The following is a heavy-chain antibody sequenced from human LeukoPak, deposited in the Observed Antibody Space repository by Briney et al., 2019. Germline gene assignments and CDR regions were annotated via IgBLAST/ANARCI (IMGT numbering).Heavy chain of an antibody. J-gene: IGHJ6*03. Sequence: PSETLSFTCTVSGCSISSYYWSWIRQPPGKGLKWIGYIYYSGSTHYNPSLKSRVTISVDTSKNQFSLKLSSVTAADTAVYYCARTEESGYSYRYFGYYYYMDVWGKGTTVTVSS. V-gene: IGHV4-59*01. CDR1: GCSISSYY. CDR2: IYYSGST. D-gene: IGHD5-18*01. CDR3: ARTEESGYSYRYFGYYYYMDV.